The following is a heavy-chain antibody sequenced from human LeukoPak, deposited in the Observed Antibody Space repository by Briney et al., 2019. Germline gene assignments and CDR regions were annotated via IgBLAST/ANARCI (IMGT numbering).Heavy chain of an antibody. CDR1: GLTFSNYL. V-gene: IGHV3-7*01. CDR2: IKQDGSEK. Sequence: GGSLRLSCAASGLTFSNYLMSWVRQAPGKGLEWVANIKQDGSEKYYVDSVKGRFTISRDDAKNSLYLQMNSLKAEGTAVYYCARSIILVRGVYHYGMDVWGQGTTVTVSS. CDR3: ARSIILVRGVYHYGMDV. J-gene: IGHJ6*02. D-gene: IGHD3-10*01.